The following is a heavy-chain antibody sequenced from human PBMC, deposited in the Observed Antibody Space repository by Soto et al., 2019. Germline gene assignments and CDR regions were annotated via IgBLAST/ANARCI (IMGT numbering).Heavy chain of an antibody. Sequence: VGSLSLSCAASGFTFSSYGMHWVRQALGKGLEWVSSISSSSSYIYYADSVKGRFTISRDNAKNSLYLQMNSLRAEDTAVYYCASSSGSYYDLGFDYWGQGTLVTVSS. CDR2: ISSSSSYI. J-gene: IGHJ4*02. D-gene: IGHD1-26*01. CDR1: GFTFSSYG. CDR3: ASSSGSYYDLGFDY. V-gene: IGHV3-21*01.